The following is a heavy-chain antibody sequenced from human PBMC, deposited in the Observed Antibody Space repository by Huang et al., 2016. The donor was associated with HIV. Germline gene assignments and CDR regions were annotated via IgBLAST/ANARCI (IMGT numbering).Heavy chain of an antibody. CDR2: NTHGGST. CDR1: GGSFSGYY. CDR3: AREFKYYASGSPFDY. J-gene: IGHJ4*02. V-gene: IGHV4-34*01. Sequence: QVQLQQWGAGLLKPSETLSLTCVVSGGSFSGYYWSGIRQPPGKGRGGIGKNTHGGSTKYNPFLKRRVTISVDTSKNQFSLKLSAVTAADTAVYYCAREFKYYASGSPFDYWGQGTPVTVSS. D-gene: IGHD3-10*01.